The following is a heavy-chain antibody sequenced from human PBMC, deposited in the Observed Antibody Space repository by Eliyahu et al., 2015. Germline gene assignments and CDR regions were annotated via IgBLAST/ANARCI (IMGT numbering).Heavy chain of an antibody. CDR2: VSYDGSKT. CDR1: GFTFSNYI. Sequence: QPQLVESGGGVVQSGKSLRLSCEASGFTFSNYIMNWVRQAPGKGLEWLAFVSYDGSKTYYADSVKGRFSISRDNSRNTVALQMNSLKAEDTATYFCASDRTHNFWGRGTLVTVSS. V-gene: IGHV3-30*04. D-gene: IGHD5-24*01. CDR3: ASDRTHNF. J-gene: IGHJ4*02.